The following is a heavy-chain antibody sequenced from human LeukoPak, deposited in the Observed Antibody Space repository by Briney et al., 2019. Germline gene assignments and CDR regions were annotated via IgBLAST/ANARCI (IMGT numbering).Heavy chain of an antibody. Sequence: SETLSLTCTVSGGSISSSSYYWGWIRQPPGKGLEWIGGIYYSGSTYYNPSLKSRVTISVDTSKNQLSLKLCSVTAADTAVYYCARQSDYYGSEIDAFDIWGQGTMVTVSS. CDR3: ARQSDYYGSEIDAFDI. J-gene: IGHJ3*02. D-gene: IGHD3-10*01. CDR2: IYYSGST. V-gene: IGHV4-39*01. CDR1: GGSISSSSYY.